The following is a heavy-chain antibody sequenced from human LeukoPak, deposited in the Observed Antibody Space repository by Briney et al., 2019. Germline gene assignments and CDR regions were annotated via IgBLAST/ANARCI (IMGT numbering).Heavy chain of an antibody. CDR2: IYPGDSDT. V-gene: IGHV5-51*01. J-gene: IGHJ4*02. D-gene: IGHD3-3*01. CDR3: ARLHCFSSGSARPYFDY. CDR1: GYSFSSYW. Sequence: GESLKISCKGSGYSFSSYWIGWVRQMPGKGLEWMAIIYPGDSDTRYSPSFQGQVTVSVDKSISTAYLQWSSLKASDIAMYYCARLHCFSSGSARPYFDYWGQGTLVTVSS.